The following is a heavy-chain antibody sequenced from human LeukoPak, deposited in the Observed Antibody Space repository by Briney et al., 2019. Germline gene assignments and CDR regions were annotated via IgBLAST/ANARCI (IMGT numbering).Heavy chain of an antibody. CDR1: GGSIGSFY. D-gene: IGHD4-17*01. CDR3: ARVYGDYVDY. CDR2: IYNSGST. V-gene: IGHV4-59*01. J-gene: IGHJ4*02. Sequence: SETLSLTCTVSGGSIGSFYWSWIRQPPGKGLEWIGYIYNSGSTNYNPSLKSRVTISVDTSKNQFSLKLSSVTAADTAVYYCARVYGDYVDYWGQGNLVTVSS.